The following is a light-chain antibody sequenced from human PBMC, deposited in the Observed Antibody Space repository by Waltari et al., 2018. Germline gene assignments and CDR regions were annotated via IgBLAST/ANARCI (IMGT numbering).Light chain of an antibody. CDR3: LQSYSYPRT. CDR2: ATS. V-gene: IGKV1-6*02. CDR1: QHIGSD. Sequence: AIQMTQSPSSLSASVGDTVTITCRASQHIGSDLGWYQQKPGKAPKLLISATSNLQSGVPSRFSGSGSHTDFTLAITNLQPEDFATYYCLQSYSYPRTFGQGTKVEIK. J-gene: IGKJ1*01.